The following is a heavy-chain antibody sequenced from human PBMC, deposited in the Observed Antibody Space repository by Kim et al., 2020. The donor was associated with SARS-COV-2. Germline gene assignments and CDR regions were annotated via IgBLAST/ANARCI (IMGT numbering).Heavy chain of an antibody. D-gene: IGHD3-10*01. Sequence: YASLKSRVAISVDTSKNQFALKLSSVTAADTAVYDCARNYGYGSGSFYSYWGQGILVTVSS. V-gene: IGHV4-4*09. CDR3: ARNYGYGSGSFYSY. J-gene: IGHJ4*02.